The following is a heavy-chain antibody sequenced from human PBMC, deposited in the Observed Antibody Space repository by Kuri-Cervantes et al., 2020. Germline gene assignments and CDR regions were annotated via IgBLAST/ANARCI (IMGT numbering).Heavy chain of an antibody. CDR2: INHRGST. V-gene: IGHV4-34*03. Sequence: SETLSLTCAVYGGSFSGYYWSWIRQPPGKGLEWIGEINHRGSTNYNPSLKSRVPISVDTAKNQFSLRLSSVTAAHTAVYYCGGGAGHNWFDPWGQGTLVTVSS. CDR1: GGSFSGYY. J-gene: IGHJ5*02. CDR3: GGGAGHNWFDP. D-gene: IGHD3-10*01.